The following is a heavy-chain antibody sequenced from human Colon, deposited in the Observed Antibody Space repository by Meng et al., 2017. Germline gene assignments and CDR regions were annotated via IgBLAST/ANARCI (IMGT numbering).Heavy chain of an antibody. CDR1: GFTFSKYW. CDR3: RGYRY. Sequence: EVEVVWSGGGLGQPGGSLRLSCKVSGFTFSKYWMSWVRQAPGKGLEWVGNIKQDGTEKNYVESVKGRFTISRDNARNSLYLQINSLRAEDTAVYYCRGYRYWGQGTLVTVSS. V-gene: IGHV3-7*01. CDR2: IKQDGTEK. D-gene: IGHD3-16*02. J-gene: IGHJ4*02.